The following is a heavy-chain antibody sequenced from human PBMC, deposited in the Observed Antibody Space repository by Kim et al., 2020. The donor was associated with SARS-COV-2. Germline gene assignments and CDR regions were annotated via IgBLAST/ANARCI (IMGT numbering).Heavy chain of an antibody. V-gene: IGHV3-9*01. Sequence: VQDTFTIARDNAKNTQYLQMNSQRAEDTALYYCAKVRKQWLDAFDIWGQGTMVTVSS. D-gene: IGHD6-19*01. CDR3: AKVRKQWLDAFDI. J-gene: IGHJ3*02.